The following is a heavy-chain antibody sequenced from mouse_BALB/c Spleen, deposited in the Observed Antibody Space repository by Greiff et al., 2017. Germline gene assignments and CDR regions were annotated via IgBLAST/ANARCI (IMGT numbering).Heavy chain of an antibody. Sequence: TGGGLVQPKGSLKLSCAASGFTFNTNAMNWVRQAPGKGLEWVARIRSKSNNYATYYADSVKDRFTISRDDSQSMLYLQMNNLKTEDTAMYYCVREGTGIDYWGQGTTLTVSS. CDR2: IRSKSNNYAT. V-gene: IGHV10S3*01. J-gene: IGHJ2*01. D-gene: IGHD4-1*01. CDR3: VREGTGIDY. CDR1: GFTFNTNA.